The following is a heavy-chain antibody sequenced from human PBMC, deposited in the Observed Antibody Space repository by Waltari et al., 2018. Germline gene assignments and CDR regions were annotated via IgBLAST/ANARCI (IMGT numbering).Heavy chain of an antibody. CDR1: GGSFSGYY. Sequence: VQLQQWGAGLLKPSETLSLTCAVYGGSFSGYYWSWIRQPPGKGLEWVSAISGSGGSTYYADSVKGRFTISRDNSKNTLYLQMNSLRAEDTAVYYCAKDISGPSGYWGQGTLVTVSS. V-gene: IGHV3-23*01. CDR2: ISGSGGST. CDR3: AKDISGPSGY. D-gene: IGHD1-26*01. J-gene: IGHJ4*02.